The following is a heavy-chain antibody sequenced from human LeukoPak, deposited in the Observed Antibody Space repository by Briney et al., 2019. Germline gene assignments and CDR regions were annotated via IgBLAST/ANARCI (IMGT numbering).Heavy chain of an antibody. J-gene: IGHJ4*02. CDR1: GFTFSSYA. V-gene: IGHV3-23*01. CDR3: AKTHCTNGVCYKFIYFDY. CDR2: ISGSGGST. Sequence: GGSLRLSCAASGFTFSSYAMSWVRQAPGKGLEWVSAISGSGGSTYYADSVKGRFTISRDNSKNTLYLQMNSLRAEDTAVYYCAKTHCTNGVCYKFIYFDYWGQGTLVTVSS. D-gene: IGHD2-8*01.